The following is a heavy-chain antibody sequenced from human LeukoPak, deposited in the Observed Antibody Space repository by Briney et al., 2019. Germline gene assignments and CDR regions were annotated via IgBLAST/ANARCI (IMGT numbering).Heavy chain of an antibody. CDR2: INQDGKKR. D-gene: IGHD6-13*01. V-gene: IGHV3-7*03. J-gene: IGHJ5*02. CDR1: GFTFNSYW. Sequence: GGSLRLSCAASGFTFNSYWMSWVRQAPGKGLEWVANINQDGKKRYYMDSVKGRFTISRDNAKNSLYLQMNSLTAEDTAVYYCTRDLAAAATWGQGTLVTVSS. CDR3: TRDLAAAAT.